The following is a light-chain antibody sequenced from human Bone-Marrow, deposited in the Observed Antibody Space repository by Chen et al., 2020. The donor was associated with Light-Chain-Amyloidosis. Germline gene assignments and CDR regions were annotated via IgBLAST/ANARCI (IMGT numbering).Light chain of an antibody. CDR3: CSYAGRSSWV. CDR2: DVS. J-gene: IGLJ3*02. V-gene: IGLV2-11*01. Sequence: QSALTQPRSVSGSPGQSVTISCTGTSSDVGGYNYVSWYQQHPGKAPKLMIYDVSKRPSGVPDRFSGSKSGNTASLTISGLQAGDEADYYCCSYAGRSSWVFGGGTKLTVL. CDR1: SSDVGGYNY.